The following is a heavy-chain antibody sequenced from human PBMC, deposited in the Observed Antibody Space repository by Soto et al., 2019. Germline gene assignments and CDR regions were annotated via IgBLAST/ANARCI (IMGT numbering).Heavy chain of an antibody. Sequence: GWSLRLSCAASGFTFISYSIHWVRHAPCKGLEWVAVISYDGINKYYADSVKGRFNISRDNSKNTLYLQMNSLRAEDTAVYYCARGHSGSYYYYSYGMDVWGQGTTVTVSS. D-gene: IGHD1-26*01. CDR1: GFTFISYS. CDR2: ISYDGINK. V-gene: IGHV3-30-3*01. J-gene: IGHJ6*02. CDR3: ARGHSGSYYYYSYGMDV.